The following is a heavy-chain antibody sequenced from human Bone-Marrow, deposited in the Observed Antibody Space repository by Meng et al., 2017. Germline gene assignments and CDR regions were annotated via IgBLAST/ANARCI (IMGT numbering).Heavy chain of an antibody. CDR2: INPNSGGT. CDR3: ARVCYSSGWYDARPFDY. Sequence: ASVKVSCKASGYTFISYGISWVRQAPGQGLEWMGRINPNSGGTNYAQKFQGRVTMTRDTSISTAYMELSRLRSDDTAVYYCARVCYSSGWYDARPFDYWGQGTLVTSPQ. J-gene: IGHJ4*02. D-gene: IGHD6-19*01. CDR1: GYTFISYG. V-gene: IGHV1-2*06.